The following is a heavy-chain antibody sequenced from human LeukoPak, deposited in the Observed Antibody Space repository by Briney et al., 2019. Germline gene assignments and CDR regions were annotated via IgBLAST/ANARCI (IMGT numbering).Heavy chain of an antibody. V-gene: IGHV3-66*01. Sequence: RGSLRLSCAASGFTVSSNYMSWVRQAPGKGLEWVSVIYSGGSTYYADSVKGRFTISRDNSKNTLYLQMNTLRAEDTAVYYCARGYGDSPLDYWGQGTLVTVSS. CDR3: ARGYGDSPLDY. CDR2: IYSGGST. J-gene: IGHJ4*02. CDR1: GFTVSSNY. D-gene: IGHD4-17*01.